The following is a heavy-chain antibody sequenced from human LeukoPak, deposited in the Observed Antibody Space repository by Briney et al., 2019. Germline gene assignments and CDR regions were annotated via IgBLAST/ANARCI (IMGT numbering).Heavy chain of an antibody. J-gene: IGHJ4*02. V-gene: IGHV3-21*01. CDR1: GFTFSSYS. D-gene: IGHD2-15*01. CDR2: ISSSSSYI. Sequence: GGSLRLSCAASGFTFSSYSMNWGRQAPGKGLEWVSSISSSSSYIYYADSLKGRFTISRDNAKNSLYLQMNSLRAEDTAVYYCARDTVYCSGGSCYNYFDCWGQGTLVIVSS. CDR3: ARDTVYCSGGSCYNYFDC.